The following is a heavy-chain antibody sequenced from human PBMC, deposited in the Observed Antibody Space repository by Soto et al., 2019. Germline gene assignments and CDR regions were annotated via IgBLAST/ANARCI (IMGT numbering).Heavy chain of an antibody. CDR1: GFTLSSYS. Sequence: EVQLVESGGGMVQPGGSLRVSCAASGFTLSSYSLHWVRQAPGKGLEWVSYISGSGGSIYYADSVKGRFTISRDNAKNPMSVQMNSLRDEDTAVYFCASETGLRSSGWSYYCDLWGQGTRVTVSS. CDR3: ASETGLRSSGWSYYCDL. J-gene: IGHJ4*02. D-gene: IGHD6-19*01. CDR2: ISGSGGSI. V-gene: IGHV3-48*02.